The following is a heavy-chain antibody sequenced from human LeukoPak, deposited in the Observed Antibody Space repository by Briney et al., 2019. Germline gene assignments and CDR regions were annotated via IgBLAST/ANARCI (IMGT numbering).Heavy chain of an antibody. CDR2: IKQDGNEK. D-gene: IGHD6-19*01. CDR1: GFSFSSYW. J-gene: IGHJ4*02. V-gene: IGHV3-7*01. Sequence: TGGSLRLSCAASGFSFSSYWMTWVRQAPGKGLEWVANIKQDGNEKYYVDSVKGRFTISRDNAKNSLFLQMSSLRVEDTAVYYCARFLRAVTGFDYWGQGTLDTVSS. CDR3: ARFLRAVTGFDY.